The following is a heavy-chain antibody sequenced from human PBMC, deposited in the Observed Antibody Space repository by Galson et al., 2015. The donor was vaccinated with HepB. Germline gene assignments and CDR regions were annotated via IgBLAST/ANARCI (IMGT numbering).Heavy chain of an antibody. CDR1: GDSISTYY. CDR3: ARRHNRHYDILTGYYRGGFDM. Sequence: QVQLQESGPGLVKPSETLSLTCTVSGDSISTYYWSWIRQPPGKGLEWIGSIYYSGSTNYNPPLKSRVTISVDTSKNQFSLKLRSVTAADTAVYYCARRHNRHYDILTGYYRGGFDMWGQGTMVTVSS. D-gene: IGHD3-9*01. V-gene: IGHV4-59*08. CDR2: IYYSGST. J-gene: IGHJ3*02.